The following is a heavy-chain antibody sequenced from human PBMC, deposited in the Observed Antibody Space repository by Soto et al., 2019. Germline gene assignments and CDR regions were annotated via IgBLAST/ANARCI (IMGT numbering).Heavy chain of an antibody. CDR1: GGSISSYY. Sequence: QVQLQESGPGLVKPSETLSLTCTVSGGSISSYYWSWIRQPPGKGLEWIGYIYYSGSTNYNPSLKSRVTISVDTSKNQFSLKLSSVTAADTAVYYCARVSDCSSTSCYVPDWFDPWGQGTLVTVSS. CDR2: IYYSGST. D-gene: IGHD2-2*01. CDR3: ARVSDCSSTSCYVPDWFDP. J-gene: IGHJ5*02. V-gene: IGHV4-59*01.